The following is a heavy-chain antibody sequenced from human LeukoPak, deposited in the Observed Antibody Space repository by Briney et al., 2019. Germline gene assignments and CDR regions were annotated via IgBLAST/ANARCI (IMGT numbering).Heavy chain of an antibody. D-gene: IGHD3-10*01. CDR1: GYTFTSYY. CDR3: ARSSHRGEPEVPSDY. Sequence: ASVKVSCKASGYTFTSYYMHWVRQAPGQGLEWMGIINPSGGSTSYAQKFQGRVTMTRDTSTSTVYMELSSLRSEDTAVYYCARSSHRGEPEVPSDYWGQGTLVTVSS. CDR2: INPSGGST. V-gene: IGHV1-46*01. J-gene: IGHJ4*02.